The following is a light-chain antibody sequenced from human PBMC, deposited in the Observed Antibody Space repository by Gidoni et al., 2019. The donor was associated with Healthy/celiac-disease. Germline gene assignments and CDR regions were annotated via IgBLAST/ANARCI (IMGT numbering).Light chain of an antibody. V-gene: IGKV1-8*01. Sequence: ALRITQSPSSLSASTGDRVTLTCRASQGISSYLAWYQQKPGKAPKLLIYAASTLQSGVPSRFSGSGSGTDFTLTISCLQSEDFATYYCQQYYSYPLTFGGXTKVEIK. CDR2: AAS. CDR3: QQYYSYPLT. CDR1: QGISSY. J-gene: IGKJ4*01.